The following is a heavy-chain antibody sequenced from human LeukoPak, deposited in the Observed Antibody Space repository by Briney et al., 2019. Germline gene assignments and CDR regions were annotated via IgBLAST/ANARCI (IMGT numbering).Heavy chain of an antibody. Sequence: SETLSLTCTVSGGSISSYYWGWIRQPPGKGLEWIGYIYYSGSTNYNPSLKSRVTISVDTSKNQFSLKLSSVTAADTAVYYCARAIFSGYSYGWVYWGQGTLVTVSS. J-gene: IGHJ4*02. CDR2: IYYSGST. D-gene: IGHD5-18*01. V-gene: IGHV4-59*01. CDR3: ARAIFSGYSYGWVY. CDR1: GGSISSYY.